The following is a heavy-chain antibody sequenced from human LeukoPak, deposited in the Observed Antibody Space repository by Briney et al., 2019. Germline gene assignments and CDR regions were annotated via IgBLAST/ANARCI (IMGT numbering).Heavy chain of an antibody. J-gene: IGHJ4*02. D-gene: IGHD3-16*01. CDR1: GGSISSYY. Sequence: SETLSLTCTVSGGSISSYYWSWIRQPPGKGLEWIGYIYYSGSTNYNPSLKSLVTISVDTSKNQFSLKLSSVTAADTAVYYCARYIWGSYPTFEDYWGQGTLVTVSS. V-gene: IGHV4-59*01. CDR2: IYYSGST. CDR3: ARYIWGSYPTFEDY.